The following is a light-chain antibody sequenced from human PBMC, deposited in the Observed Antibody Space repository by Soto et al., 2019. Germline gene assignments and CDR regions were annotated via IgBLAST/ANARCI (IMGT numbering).Light chain of an antibody. CDR2: DVT. Sequence: QSVLTQPRSVSGSPGQSVTISCTGTSSDVGGYNYVSWYQQHPGKAPKLMIYDVTTRPSGVPDRFSGSKSGNTASLTISGLQAEDEADSYCSSHAGSSLVFGTGTKVTVL. CDR3: SSHAGSSLV. V-gene: IGLV2-11*01. CDR1: SSDVGGYNY. J-gene: IGLJ1*01.